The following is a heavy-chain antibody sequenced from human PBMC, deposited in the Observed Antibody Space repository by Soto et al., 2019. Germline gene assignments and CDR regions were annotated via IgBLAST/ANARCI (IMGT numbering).Heavy chain of an antibody. CDR3: ARASEWLAHDY. V-gene: IGHV1-2*06. CDR2: INPTSGGT. J-gene: IGHJ4*02. D-gene: IGHD6-19*01. Sequence: QVQLVQSGAEVKKPGASVKVSCKASGYTVTGYNMHWVRQAPGQGLERMGRINPTSGGTNYAQKFPGRVTVTSDTSISTAYMELNRLRSDDTAVYYCARASEWLAHDYWGQGTLVTVSS. CDR1: GYTVTGYN.